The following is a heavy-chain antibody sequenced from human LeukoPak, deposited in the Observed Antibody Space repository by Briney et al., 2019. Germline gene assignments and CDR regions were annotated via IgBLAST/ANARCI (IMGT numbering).Heavy chain of an antibody. CDR2: ISSSSRYL. J-gene: IGHJ4*02. CDR3: ARDHWDILTGYYIDY. D-gene: IGHD3-9*01. Sequence: GGSLRLSCAASEFTFSSYSMNWVRQAPGKGLEWVSSISSSSRYLYYADSVKGRFTISGDNAKNSLYLQMNSLRAEDTAVYYCARDHWDILTGYYIDYWGQGTLVTVSS. CDR1: EFTFSSYS. V-gene: IGHV3-21*01.